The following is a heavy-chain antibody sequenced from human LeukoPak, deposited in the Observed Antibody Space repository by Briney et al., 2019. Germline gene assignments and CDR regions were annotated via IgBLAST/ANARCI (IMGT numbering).Heavy chain of an antibody. D-gene: IGHD3-22*01. CDR3: AREVDYYDSSGSLLDY. Sequence: ASVKVSCKASGYTFTSYGISWVRQAPGQGLEWMGWISAYNGNTNYAQKLQGRVTMTTDTSTSTAYMELRSLRSDDTAVYYCAREVDYYDSSGSLLDYWGQGTLVTVSS. V-gene: IGHV1-18*01. CDR1: GYTFTSYG. J-gene: IGHJ4*02. CDR2: ISAYNGNT.